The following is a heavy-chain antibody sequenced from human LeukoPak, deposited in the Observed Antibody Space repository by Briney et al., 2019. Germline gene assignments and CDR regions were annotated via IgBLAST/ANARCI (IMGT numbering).Heavy chain of an antibody. J-gene: IGHJ4*02. D-gene: IGHD2-2*01. CDR3: AREGSDQLSKDFDY. CDR2: IGPRNSAA. Sequence: ASMKVSCKSSGFTFTGHYIHWVRQAPGQGLEWMGYIGPRNSAARYAETFHGRVTMTRDTSLSTAYMELSRLTSDDTAVYYCAREGSDQLSKDFDYWGQGTLVTVSS. CDR1: GFTFTGHY. V-gene: IGHV1-2*02.